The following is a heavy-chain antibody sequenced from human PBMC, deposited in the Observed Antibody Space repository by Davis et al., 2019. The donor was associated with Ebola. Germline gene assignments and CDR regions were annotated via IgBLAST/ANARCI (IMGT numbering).Heavy chain of an antibody. D-gene: IGHD3-10*02. J-gene: IGHJ6*02. V-gene: IGHV3-66*04. CDR3: ARHYVHDYYMGLDV. Sequence: GESLKISCAASGFRVSGPYMSWVRQDPGKGLEWVSVIHTGGRTYYTDSVKGRFTISRDNSKNTIYLQMSSLRAEDTAVYYCARHYVHDYYMGLDVWGQGTTVIVSS. CDR2: IHTGGRT. CDR1: GFRVSGPY.